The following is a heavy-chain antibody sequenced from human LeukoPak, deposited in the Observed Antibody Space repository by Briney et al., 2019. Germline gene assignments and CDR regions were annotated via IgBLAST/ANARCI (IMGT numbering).Heavy chain of an antibody. D-gene: IGHD1-26*01. J-gene: IGHJ4*02. CDR2: INSDRSDT. CDR3: ARVLVGVTRPGFDS. CDR1: GFTFSSYW. V-gene: IGHV3-74*01. Sequence: PGGSLRLSCAGSGFTFSSYWMHWVRQTPGKGLVWVSRINSDRSDTSYADSVKGQFTISRDNAKNTLYLQMNSLRAEDTAVYYCARVLVGVTRPGFDSWGQGTLVTVSS.